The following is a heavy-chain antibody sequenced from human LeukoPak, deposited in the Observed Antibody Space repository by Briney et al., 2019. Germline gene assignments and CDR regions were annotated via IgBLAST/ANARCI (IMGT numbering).Heavy chain of an antibody. CDR1: GYTFTSYG. D-gene: IGHD3-22*01. Sequence: ASVKVSCTASGYTFTSYGISWVRHAPGQGIDWMGWISAYNGNTNYAQKLQGRVTMTTDTSTSTAYMELRSLRSDDTAVYYCARDHYYDSKGWFDPWGQGTLVTVSS. J-gene: IGHJ5*02. CDR2: ISAYNGNT. CDR3: ARDHYYDSKGWFDP. V-gene: IGHV1-18*01.